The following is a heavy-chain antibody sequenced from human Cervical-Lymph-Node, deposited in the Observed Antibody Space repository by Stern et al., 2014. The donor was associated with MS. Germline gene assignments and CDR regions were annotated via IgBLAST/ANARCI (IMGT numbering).Heavy chain of an antibody. Sequence: VQLVESGPEVKKPGASVRVPCKASGYTFTMFGLSWVRQAPGQGLELMGWISPYTSNTNFAEKFQGRVTLTTDTSTDTAYMELRNLKSDDTAVYYCARVDYYESSGFFMYWGQGTLVTVSS. CDR2: ISPYTSNT. D-gene: IGHD3-22*01. CDR3: ARVDYYESSGFFMY. V-gene: IGHV1-18*01. CDR1: GYTFTMFG. J-gene: IGHJ4*02.